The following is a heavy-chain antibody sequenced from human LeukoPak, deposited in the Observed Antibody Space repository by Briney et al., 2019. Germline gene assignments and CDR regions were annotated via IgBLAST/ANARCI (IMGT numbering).Heavy chain of an antibody. CDR2: INPNSGGT. CDR3: AGLSISWYSGGWFDP. V-gene: IGHV1-2*02. CDR1: GYTFIYYY. J-gene: IGHJ5*02. Sequence: ASVKVSWKASGYTFIYYYIYWVRQAPGQGLEWMGWINPNSGGTKYAQKFQGRVTMTRDTSITTAYMELSRLRSDDTAVYYCAGLSISWYSGGWFDPWGQGTLVTVSS. D-gene: IGHD6-13*01.